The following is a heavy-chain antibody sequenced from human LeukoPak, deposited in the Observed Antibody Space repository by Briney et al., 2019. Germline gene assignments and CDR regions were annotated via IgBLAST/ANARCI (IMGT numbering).Heavy chain of an antibody. CDR2: FDPEDGET. V-gene: IGHV1-24*01. J-gene: IGHJ3*02. Sequence: ASVKVSCKVSGYTLTELSMHWVRQAPGKGLEWMGGFDPEDGETIYAQKFQGRVTMIEDTSTDTAYMELSSLRPEDTAVYYCATMIGGYYDSSGDLDAFDIWGQGTMVTVSS. D-gene: IGHD3-22*01. CDR1: GYTLTELS. CDR3: ATMIGGYYDSSGDLDAFDI.